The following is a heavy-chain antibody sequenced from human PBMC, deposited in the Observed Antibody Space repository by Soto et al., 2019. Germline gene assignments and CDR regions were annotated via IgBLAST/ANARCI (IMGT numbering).Heavy chain of an antibody. CDR1: GGSVSSGSYY. CDR3: ARSRVWGSKPFDY. J-gene: IGHJ4*02. Sequence: ASETLSLTCTVSGGSVSSGSYYWRWIRQPPGKGLEWIGYIYYSGSTNYNPSLKSRVTISVDTSKNQFSLKLSSVTAADTAVYYCARSRVWGSKPFDYWGQGTLVTVSS. D-gene: IGHD3-16*01. V-gene: IGHV4-61*01. CDR2: IYYSGST.